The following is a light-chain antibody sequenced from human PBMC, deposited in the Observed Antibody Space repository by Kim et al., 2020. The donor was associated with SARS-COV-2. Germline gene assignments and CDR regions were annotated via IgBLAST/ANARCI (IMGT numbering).Light chain of an antibody. J-gene: IGLJ2*01. CDR1: SSGVSDYNY. Sequence: GQAITISCTGTSSGVSDYNYGSCYQQHPGKAPKLIIDDVTYRPSGVATHFSGSKSGNTASLTISGLQAADEADYYCTSDTGADTVVFGGGTKVTVL. CDR2: DVT. V-gene: IGLV2-14*03. CDR3: TSDTGADTVV.